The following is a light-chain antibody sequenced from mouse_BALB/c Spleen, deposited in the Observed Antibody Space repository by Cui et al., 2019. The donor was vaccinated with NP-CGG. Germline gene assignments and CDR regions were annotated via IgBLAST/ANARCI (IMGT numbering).Light chain of an antibody. V-gene: IGLV1*01. Sequence: AVVTQESAINTPPGETVTLTCRSSTGAVTTNNYANWVQEKPDHLFTGLIGGTNNRVPGVPARFSGSLIGDKAALTITGAQTEDEAIYFCALWYSNHWVFGGGTKLTVL. CDR3: ALWYSNHWV. J-gene: IGLJ1*01. CDR1: TGAVTTNNY. CDR2: GTN.